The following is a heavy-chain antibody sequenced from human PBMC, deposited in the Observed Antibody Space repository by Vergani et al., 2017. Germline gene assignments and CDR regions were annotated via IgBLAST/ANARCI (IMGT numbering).Heavy chain of an antibody. J-gene: IGHJ4*02. D-gene: IGHD1-7*01. CDR1: GYTFTTYA. Sequence: HVQLVQSGAEVKKPGASVKVSCKASGYTFTTYAMHWVRQAPGQRLEWMGWINAGNANTKYSQQFQGRVTITRDTSASTAYMELSSLRSEDTAVYYCARDLNYPSYPVCDYWGQGTLVTVSS. V-gene: IGHV1-3*01. CDR2: INAGNANT. CDR3: ARDLNYPSYPVCDY.